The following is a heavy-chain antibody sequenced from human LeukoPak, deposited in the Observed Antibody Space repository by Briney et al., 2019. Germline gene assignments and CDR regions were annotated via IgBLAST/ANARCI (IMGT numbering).Heavy chain of an antibody. D-gene: IGHD3-22*01. CDR2: FNPSDGAT. J-gene: IGHJ3*02. CDR1: GYIFISHY. Sequence: ASVKVSFKASGYIFISHYIHWVRQAPRQGLEWMGIFNPSDGATTYSQKFQARVTMTRDTSTSTVYMEVSGLRSEDTAVYYCARISSAYYRDAFDIWGQGTLVTVSS. CDR3: ARISSAYYRDAFDI. V-gene: IGHV1-46*01.